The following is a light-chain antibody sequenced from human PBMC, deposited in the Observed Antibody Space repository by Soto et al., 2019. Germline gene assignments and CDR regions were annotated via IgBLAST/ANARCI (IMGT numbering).Light chain of an antibody. J-gene: IGLJ3*02. V-gene: IGLV2-11*01. Sequence: QSALTQPRSVSGSPGQSVTISCTRTNSDVGGYNFVSWYQQHPGKAPKLMISAVSQRPSGVPDRFAGSKSGNTASLTISGLQADDEADYFCCSYTASDIWVFGRATKLTVL. CDR2: AVS. CDR1: NSDVGGYNF. CDR3: CSYTASDIWV.